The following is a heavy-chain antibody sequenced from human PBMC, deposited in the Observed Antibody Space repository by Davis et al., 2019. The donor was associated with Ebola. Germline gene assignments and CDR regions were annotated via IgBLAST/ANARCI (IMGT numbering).Heavy chain of an antibody. V-gene: IGHV4-38-2*02. D-gene: IGHD6-19*01. CDR3: ASSSGQWPYVDDP. Sequence: PSETLSLTCTVSGYSISSGYYWGWIRQPPGKGLEWIGSIYHSGSTYYNPSLKSRVTISVDTSKNQFSLKLSSVTAADTAVYYCASSSGQWPYVDDPWGQGTLVTVSS. J-gene: IGHJ5*02. CDR1: GYSISSGYY. CDR2: IYHSGST.